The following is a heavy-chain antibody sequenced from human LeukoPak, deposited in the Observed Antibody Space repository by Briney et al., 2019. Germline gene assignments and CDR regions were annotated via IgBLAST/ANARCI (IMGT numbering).Heavy chain of an antibody. CDR2: IYYSGST. V-gene: IGHV4-30-4*01. Sequence: SETLSLTCTVSGASISSGDYYWGWIRQPPGKGLEWIGYIYYSGSTYYNPSLKSRVTISVDTSKNQFSLKLSSVTAADTAVYYCARGGGIVLMVYAIEYWGQGTLVTVSS. CDR3: ARGGGIVLMVYAIEY. CDR1: GASISSGDYY. J-gene: IGHJ4*02. D-gene: IGHD2-8*01.